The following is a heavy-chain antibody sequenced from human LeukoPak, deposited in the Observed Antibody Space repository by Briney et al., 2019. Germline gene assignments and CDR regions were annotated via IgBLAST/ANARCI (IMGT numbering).Heavy chain of an antibody. J-gene: IGHJ3*02. CDR1: GFTFDDYA. CDR2: ISWNSGSI. Sequence: PGGSLRLSCAASGFTFDDYAMHWVRQAPGKGLEWVSGISWNSGSIGYADSVKGRFTISRDNAKNSLYLQMNSLRAEDTALYYCAKGRGYDSRNAFDIWGQGTMVTVSS. D-gene: IGHD3-22*01. CDR3: AKGRGYDSRNAFDI. V-gene: IGHV3-9*01.